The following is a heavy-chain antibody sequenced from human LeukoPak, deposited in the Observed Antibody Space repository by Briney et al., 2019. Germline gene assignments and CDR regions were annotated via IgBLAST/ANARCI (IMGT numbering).Heavy chain of an antibody. CDR1: GFTFSSYA. J-gene: IGHJ4*02. CDR3: ARDLRGSGSYSLDY. CDR2: ISGSGGST. D-gene: IGHD1-26*01. Sequence: SGGSLRLSCAASGFTFSSYAMSWVRQAPGKGLEWVSAISGSGGSTYYADSVKGRFTISRDNSKNTLYLQMNSLRAEDTAVYYCARDLRGSGSYSLDYWGQGTLVTVSS. V-gene: IGHV3-23*01.